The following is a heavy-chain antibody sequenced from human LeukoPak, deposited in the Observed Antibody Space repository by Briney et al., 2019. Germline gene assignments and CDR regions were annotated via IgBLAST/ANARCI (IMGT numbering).Heavy chain of an antibody. D-gene: IGHD3-22*01. CDR1: GYTFTSYD. Sequence: GASVKVSCKASGYTFTSYDINWVRQATGQGLEWMGWMNPNRGNTGYAQKFQGRVTMTRNTSISTAYMELSSLRSEDTAVYYCAREYYYDSPCWFDPWGQGTLVTVSS. V-gene: IGHV1-8*01. J-gene: IGHJ5*02. CDR3: AREYYYDSPCWFDP. CDR2: MNPNRGNT.